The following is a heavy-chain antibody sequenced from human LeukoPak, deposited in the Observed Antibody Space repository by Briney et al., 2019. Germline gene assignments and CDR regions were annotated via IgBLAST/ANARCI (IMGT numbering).Heavy chain of an antibody. CDR1: GFTFTGYY. CDR3: ARYGYFNNGVCVPYCYGMYV. CDR2: INPNSGGT. D-gene: IGHD2-8*01. Sequence: ASVKVSCKASGFTFTGYYMHWVRQAPGQGLEWMGWINPNSGGTNYAQKFQGRVTMTRDTSISTAYMELSRLRSDDTAVYYCARYGYFNNGVCVPYCYGMYVWGQGTTVTVSS. J-gene: IGHJ6*02. V-gene: IGHV1-2*02.